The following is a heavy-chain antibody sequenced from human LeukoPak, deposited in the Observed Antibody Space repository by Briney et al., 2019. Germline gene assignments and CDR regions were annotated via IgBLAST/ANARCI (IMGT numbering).Heavy chain of an antibody. V-gene: IGHV4-34*01. CDR1: SGSLSGYY. CDR2: ITHSGSP. CDR3: ARGVDL. Sequence: SETLTLTCGVSSGSLSGYYWRWIRQPPGGGLEWLGEITHSGSPNYNPSLKSRVTISGDTSKKQFSLNLKSVTAADTGVYYCARGVDLWGRGTPVTVSS. J-gene: IGHJ2*01.